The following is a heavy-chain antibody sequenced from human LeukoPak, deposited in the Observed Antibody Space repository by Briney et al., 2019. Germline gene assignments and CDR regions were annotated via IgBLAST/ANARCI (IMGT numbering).Heavy chain of an antibody. CDR3: ARGATISESGYFDF. J-gene: IGHJ4*03. D-gene: IGHD5-24*01. CDR1: GGSFSRYY. Sequence: SETLSLTCAVYGGSFSRYYWSWIRQSPGKGLEWIAEIDHRGDTNYNPSVKSRVTISVDTSKNQFSLRVRSLSAADTAVYYCARGATISESGYFDFWGQGTLVTVSS. V-gene: IGHV4-34*01. CDR2: IDHRGDT.